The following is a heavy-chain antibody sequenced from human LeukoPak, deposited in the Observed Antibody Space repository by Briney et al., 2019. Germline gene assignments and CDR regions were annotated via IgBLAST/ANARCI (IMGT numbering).Heavy chain of an antibody. J-gene: IGHJ6*02. Sequence: GGSLRLSCAASGFTFSSYSMNWVRQAPGKGLEWVSSISSSSSYIHYADSVKGRFTISRDNAKNSLYQQMNSLRAEDTAVYYCARIRMDVWGQGTTVTVSS. V-gene: IGHV3-21*01. CDR1: GFTFSSYS. CDR2: ISSSSSYI. CDR3: ARIRMDV.